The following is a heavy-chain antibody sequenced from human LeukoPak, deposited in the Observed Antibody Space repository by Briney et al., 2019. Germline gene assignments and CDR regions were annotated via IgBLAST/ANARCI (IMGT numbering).Heavy chain of an antibody. CDR3: ARVVVAATVDY. J-gene: IGHJ4*02. CDR2: IYHSGST. Sequence: SETLSLTCTVSGYSISSGYYWGWIRQPPGKGLEWIGSIYHSGSTYYNPSLKSRVTISVDTSKNQFSLKLSSVTAADTAVYYCARVVVAATVDYWGQGTLVTVSS. D-gene: IGHD2-15*01. CDR1: GYSISSGYY. V-gene: IGHV4-38-2*02.